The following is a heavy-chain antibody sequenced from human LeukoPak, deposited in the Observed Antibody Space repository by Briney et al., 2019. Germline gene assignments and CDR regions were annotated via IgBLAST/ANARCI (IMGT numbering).Heavy chain of an antibody. CDR1: GFTVSSNC. CDR3: ATSLGPLTEY. J-gene: IGHJ4*02. CDR2: ICSGGNT. V-gene: IGHV3-53*01. D-gene: IGHD7-27*01. Sequence: GGSLRLSCAASGFTVSSNCMSWVRQAPGKGLEWVSLICSGGNTYYAASVEGRFTISRDNVKNTLYLQMDSLRAEDTAVYYCATSLGPLTEYWGQGTLVTVSS.